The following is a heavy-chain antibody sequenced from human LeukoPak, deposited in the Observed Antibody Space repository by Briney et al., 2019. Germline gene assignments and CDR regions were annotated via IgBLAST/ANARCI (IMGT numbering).Heavy chain of an antibody. Sequence: GGSLRLSCAASGFTVSNNRLSWVRQAPGKGLEWVANIKQDGSEKHYVDSVKGRFTISRDNAKNSLYLQMNSLRAEDTAVYYCARDDADLGSSWYGSAFWGQGTLVTVSS. V-gene: IGHV3-7*03. J-gene: IGHJ4*02. D-gene: IGHD6-13*01. CDR2: IKQDGSEK. CDR1: GFTVSNNR. CDR3: ARDDADLGSSWYGSAF.